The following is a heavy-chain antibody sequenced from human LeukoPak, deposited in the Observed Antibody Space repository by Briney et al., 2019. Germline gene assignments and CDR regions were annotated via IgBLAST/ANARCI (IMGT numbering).Heavy chain of an antibody. CDR1: GFTFNIFG. CDR3: AKELQLDKIPDY. V-gene: IGHV3-33*06. CDR2: LWGDGNTA. Sequence: SLRLSCAASGFTFNIFGMHWVRQVPGNGLEWVAVLWGDGNTAHYADSVKGRFTISRDSSENTLYLQMNSLRSEDTAVYYCAKELQLDKIPDYWGQGTLVTVSS. J-gene: IGHJ4*02. D-gene: IGHD6-13*01.